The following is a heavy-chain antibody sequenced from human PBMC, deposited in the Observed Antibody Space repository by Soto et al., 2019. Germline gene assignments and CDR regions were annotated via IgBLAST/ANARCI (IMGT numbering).Heavy chain of an antibody. CDR3: ARDYYDSSGYSDY. CDR1: GFTFSSYA. Sequence: QVQLVESGGGVVQPGRSLRLSCAASGFTFSSYAMHWVRQAPGKGLERVAVISYDGSNKYYADSVKGRCTISRDNTKNTLYLQMNSLRAEDTAVYYCARDYYDSSGYSDYWGQGTLVIVSS. CDR2: ISYDGSNK. V-gene: IGHV3-30-3*01. J-gene: IGHJ4*02. D-gene: IGHD3-22*01.